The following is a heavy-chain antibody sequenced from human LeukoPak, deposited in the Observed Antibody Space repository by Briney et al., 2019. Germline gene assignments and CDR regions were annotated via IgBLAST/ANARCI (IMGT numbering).Heavy chain of an antibody. CDR3: TAGRAYSLLDF. CDR2: FDLVHGDT. J-gene: IGHJ4*02. Sequence: GASVKVSCKASGGTFSSYAISWVRQAPGQGLEWMGGFDLVHGDTIYAQKFQGRVTMTEDTSTDTSYMELSSLGSEDTAVYFCTAGRAYSLLDFWGQGTLVIVSS. V-gene: IGHV1-24*01. D-gene: IGHD5-18*01. CDR1: GGTFSSYA.